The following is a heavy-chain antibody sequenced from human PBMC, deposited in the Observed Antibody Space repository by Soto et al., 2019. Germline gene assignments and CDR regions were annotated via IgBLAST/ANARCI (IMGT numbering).Heavy chain of an antibody. CDR1: GGSIISSNW. J-gene: IGHJ4*02. Sequence: PSQTLSLTCAVSGGSIISSNWWNWVRQPPGKGLDWIGEIYHSGSAYYKPSLKSRVAMSVDTSKNQFALKLTSATAADTAVYYCARRDWSGSTSHFYFDYWGQGVLVTVSS. CDR3: ARRDWSGSTSHFYFDY. D-gene: IGHD3-9*01. CDR2: IYHSGSA. V-gene: IGHV4-4*02.